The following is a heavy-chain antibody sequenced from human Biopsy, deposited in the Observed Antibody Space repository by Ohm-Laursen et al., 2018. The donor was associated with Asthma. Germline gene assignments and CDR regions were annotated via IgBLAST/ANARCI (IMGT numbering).Heavy chain of an antibody. CDR1: GGSVSTGSYY. CDR2: IYYTGSD. V-gene: IGHV4-61*01. CDR3: ARGPNYHGSGRAPIGMDV. Sequence: SHTLSLTCTVSGGSVSTGSYYWSWIRQPPGKGLEWLGYIYYTGSDNYNPSLKSRVTISVDTPKNQFSLRLNSVTAADTAVYYCARGPNYHGSGRAPIGMDVWGQGTTVTVSS. D-gene: IGHD3-10*01. J-gene: IGHJ6*02.